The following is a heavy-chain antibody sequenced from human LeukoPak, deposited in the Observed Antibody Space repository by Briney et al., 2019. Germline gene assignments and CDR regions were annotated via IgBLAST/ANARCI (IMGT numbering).Heavy chain of an antibody. J-gene: IGHJ4*02. CDR1: GFTFSSYT. V-gene: IGHV3-49*04. CDR3: TRDDGYSSGWYENRFDY. Sequence: GGSLRLSCAASGFTFSSYTINWVRQAPGKGLEWVGFIRSKAYGGTTEYAASVKGRFTISRDDSKSIAYLQMNSLKTEDTAVYYCTRDDGYSSGWYENRFDYWGQGTLVTVSS. D-gene: IGHD6-19*01. CDR2: IRSKAYGGTT.